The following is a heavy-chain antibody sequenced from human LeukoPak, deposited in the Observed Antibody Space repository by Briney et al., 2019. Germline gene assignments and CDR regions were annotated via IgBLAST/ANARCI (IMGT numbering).Heavy chain of an antibody. CDR3: AIDYVKFDS. CDR2: INHYNGDK. CDR1: GYTFTSFG. V-gene: IGHV1-18*01. D-gene: IGHD3-10*02. Sequence: ASVKVSCKASGYTFTSFGLSQLRQPPGQGLEWLGWINHYNGDKHYAQTLQGRVTMTTDTPTDTAYMELRSLKSDDTAVYYCAIDYVKFDSWGQGTLVTVSS. J-gene: IGHJ5*01.